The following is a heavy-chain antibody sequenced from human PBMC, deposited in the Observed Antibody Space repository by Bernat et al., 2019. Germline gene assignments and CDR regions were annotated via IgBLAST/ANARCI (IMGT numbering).Heavy chain of an antibody. V-gene: IGHV3-30*18. Sequence: QVQLVESGGGVVQPGRSLRLSCAASGFTFSSYGMHWVRQAPGKGLEWVAVISYDGSNKYYADSVKGQFTISRDNSKNTLYLQMNSLRAEDTAVYYCAKAGAAGTLDYWGQGTLVTVSS. CDR1: GFTFSSYG. D-gene: IGHD6-13*01. CDR2: ISYDGSNK. J-gene: IGHJ4*02. CDR3: AKAGAAGTLDY.